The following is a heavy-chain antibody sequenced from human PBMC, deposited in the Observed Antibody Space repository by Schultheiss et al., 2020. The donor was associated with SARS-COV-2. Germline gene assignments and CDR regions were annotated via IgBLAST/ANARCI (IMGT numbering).Heavy chain of an antibody. V-gene: IGHV1-2*06. D-gene: IGHD1-26*01. Sequence: GESLKISCKTSGYTFTGYYIHWVRQAPGLGLEWMGRINPNSGGTDYAQKFQDRVTMTRDTSISTAYMEVSRLKSDDTAVYYCARIGGSFQSGDADYWGQGTLVTVSS. CDR2: INPNSGGT. CDR3: ARIGGSFQSGDADY. J-gene: IGHJ4*02. CDR1: GYTFTGYY.